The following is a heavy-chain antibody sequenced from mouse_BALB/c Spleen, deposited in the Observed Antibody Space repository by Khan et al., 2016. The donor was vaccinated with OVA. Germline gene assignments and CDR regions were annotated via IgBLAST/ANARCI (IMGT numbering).Heavy chain of an antibody. Sequence: VRLQQSGPELVKPGASVKIPCKASGYTFTDYIIDWVKQSHGKSLEWIGDINPNNGGTIYNQKFKGKATLTVDKYSRTAYMELRRLTSEDTAVYYGARHGYGGFAYWGQGTLVTVSA. CDR1: GYTFTDYI. CDR3: ARHGYGGFAY. D-gene: IGHD2-2*01. V-gene: IGHV1-18*01. J-gene: IGHJ3*01. CDR2: INPNNGGT.